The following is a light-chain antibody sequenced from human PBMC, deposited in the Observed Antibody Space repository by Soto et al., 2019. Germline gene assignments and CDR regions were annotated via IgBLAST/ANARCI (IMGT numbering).Light chain of an antibody. V-gene: IGLV2-23*01. CDR3: CSYAGSSTPYV. Sequence: QSVLAQPASVSGCPGQSMTISCTGTSSDVGSYNLVSWYQQHPGKAPKLMIYEGSKRPSGVSNRFSGSKSGNTASLTISGLQAEDEADYYCCSYAGSSTPYVFGTGTKVTVL. CDR1: SSDVGSYNL. CDR2: EGS. J-gene: IGLJ1*01.